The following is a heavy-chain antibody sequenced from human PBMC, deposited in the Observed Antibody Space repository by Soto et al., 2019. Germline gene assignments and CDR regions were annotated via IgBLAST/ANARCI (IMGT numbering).Heavy chain of an antibody. J-gene: IGHJ2*01. CDR2: ISYDGSNK. CDR3: ARDRQPSSWYFDL. CDR1: GFTFSSYA. D-gene: IGHD6-6*01. Sequence: QVQLVESGGGVVQPGRSLRLSCAASGFTFSSYAMHWVRQAPGKGLEWVAVISYDGSNKYYADSVKGRFTISRDNXKNTLYLQMTSLRAEDTAVYYCARDRQPSSWYFDLWGRGTLVTVSS. V-gene: IGHV3-30-3*01.